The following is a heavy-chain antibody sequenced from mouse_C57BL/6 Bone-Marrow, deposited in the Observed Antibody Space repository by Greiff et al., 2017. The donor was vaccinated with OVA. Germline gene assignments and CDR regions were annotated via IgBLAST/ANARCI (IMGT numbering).Heavy chain of an antibody. V-gene: IGHV1-81*01. D-gene: IGHD2-4*01. CDR1: GYTFTSYG. J-gene: IGHJ4*01. CDR2: IYPRSGNT. CDR3: ARPIYYDYDDYAMDY. Sequence: VQLQQSGAELARPGASVKLSCKASGYTFTSYGISWVKQRTGQGLEWIGEIYPRSGNTYYNEKFKGKATLTADKSSSTAYMELRSLTSEDSAVYFCARPIYYDYDDYAMDYWGQGTSVTVSS.